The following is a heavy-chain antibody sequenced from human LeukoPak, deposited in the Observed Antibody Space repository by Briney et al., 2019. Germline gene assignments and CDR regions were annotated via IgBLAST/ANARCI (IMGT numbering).Heavy chain of an antibody. CDR3: AGFPLTYYYDSSGYPANWFDP. J-gene: IGHJ5*02. Sequence: GGSLRRSCAASGFTFSSYEMNWVRQAPGKGLEWVSYISSSGSTIYYADSVKGRFTISRDNAKNSLYLQMNSLRAEDTAVYYCAGFPLTYYYDSSGYPANWFDPWGQGTLVTVSS. V-gene: IGHV3-48*03. CDR1: GFTFSSYE. CDR2: ISSSGSTI. D-gene: IGHD3-22*01.